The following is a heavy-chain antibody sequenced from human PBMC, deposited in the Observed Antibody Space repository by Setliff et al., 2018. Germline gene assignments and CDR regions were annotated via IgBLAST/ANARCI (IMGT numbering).Heavy chain of an antibody. D-gene: IGHD4-17*01. Sequence: PGESLKISCKGSGYTFTQKWIGWVRQMHGKGLEWMGVIYPGDSDIRYSPSFQGQVTISADKSINTAYLQWSSLKASDTATYYCARHIAGYADGHYTATYSYYYMDVWGQGTTVTVSS. CDR1: GYTFTQKW. CDR2: IYPGDSDI. CDR3: ARHIAGYADGHYTATYSYYYMDV. J-gene: IGHJ6*03. V-gene: IGHV5-51*01.